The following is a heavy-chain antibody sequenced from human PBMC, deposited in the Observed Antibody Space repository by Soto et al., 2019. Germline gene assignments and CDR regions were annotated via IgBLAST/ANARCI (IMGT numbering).Heavy chain of an antibody. J-gene: IGHJ4*02. V-gene: IGHV4-30-4*01. CDR2: IFNSGST. Sequence: QVQLQESGPGLVKPSETLSLSCTVSGGSISSADYYWSWIRQPPGKGLEWIGHIFNSGSTYYNPSLQSRVTISVDTSKNQLSLKVRSVTAADTAVYFCARAPYYYDRSGYYSAFDYWGRGTLVTVSS. CDR3: ARAPYYYDRSGYYSAFDY. CDR1: GGSISSADYY. D-gene: IGHD3-22*01.